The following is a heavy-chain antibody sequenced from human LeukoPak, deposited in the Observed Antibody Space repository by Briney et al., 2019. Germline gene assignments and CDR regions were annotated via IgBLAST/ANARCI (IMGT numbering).Heavy chain of an antibody. CDR2: IYTSGST. D-gene: IGHD3-3*02. J-gene: IGHJ4*02. Sequence: PSETLSLTCTVSGGSISSYYWSWIRQPPGKGLEWIGYIYTSGSTNYNPSLKSRVTISVDTSKNQFSLKLSSVTAADTAVYYCARQGRGVAHFPPDYWGQGTLVTVSS. CDR1: GGSISSYY. CDR3: ARQGRGVAHFPPDY. V-gene: IGHV4-4*09.